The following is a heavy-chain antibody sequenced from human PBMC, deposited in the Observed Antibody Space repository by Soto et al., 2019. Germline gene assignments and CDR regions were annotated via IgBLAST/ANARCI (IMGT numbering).Heavy chain of an antibody. CDR2: VYETGST. Sequence: WTWIRQPPGKGLEWIGYVYETGSTSYNPSLKSRLAFSVDTAKNQFSLKLNSVTAADTAVYYCARITENQFDYWGQGILVTVSS. V-gene: IGHV4-59*01. J-gene: IGHJ4*02. D-gene: IGHD2-2*01. CDR3: ARITENQFDY.